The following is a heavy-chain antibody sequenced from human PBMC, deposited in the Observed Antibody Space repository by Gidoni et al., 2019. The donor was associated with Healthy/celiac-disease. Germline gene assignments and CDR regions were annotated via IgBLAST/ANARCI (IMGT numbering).Heavy chain of an antibody. V-gene: IGHV5-10-1*03. CDR3: ASGSSGWGVGY. CDR1: GYSFTSYW. J-gene: IGHJ4*02. D-gene: IGHD6-19*01. CDR2: IDPSDCYT. Sequence: ELQLVQSGAEVKKPGDSLRISRKGSGYSFTSYWISWVRQMPGKYLEWIGRIDPSDCYTNYSQYFQGHVTITADKSISTAYLQWSSLKASDTAMYYCASGSSGWGVGYWGQGTLVTVSS.